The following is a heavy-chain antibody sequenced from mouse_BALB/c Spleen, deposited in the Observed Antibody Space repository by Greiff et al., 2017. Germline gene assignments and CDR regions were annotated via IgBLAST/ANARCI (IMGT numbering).Heavy chain of an antibody. CDR2: ISSGGSYT. Sequence: EVQGVESGGGLVKPGGSPKLSCAASGFTFSSYAMSWVRQTPEKRLEWVATISSGGSYTYYPDSVKGRFTISRDNAKNTLYLQMSSLRSEDTAMYYCARQDFDYWGQGTTLTVSS. CDR3: ARQDFDY. CDR1: GFTFSSYA. V-gene: IGHV5-9-3*01. J-gene: IGHJ2*01.